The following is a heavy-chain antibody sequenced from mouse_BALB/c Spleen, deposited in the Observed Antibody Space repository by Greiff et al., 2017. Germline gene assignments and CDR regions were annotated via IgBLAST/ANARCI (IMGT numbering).Heavy chain of an antibody. D-gene: IGHD4-1*01. J-gene: IGHJ2*01. CDR3: ARSLLTGDYSDY. Sequence: EVKLMESGGGLVQPGGSRKLSCAASGFTFSSFGMHWVRQAPEKGLEWVAYISSGSSTIYYADTVKGRFTISRDNPKNTLFLQMTSLRSEDTAMYYCARSLLTGDYSDYWGQGTTLTVSS. CDR2: ISSGSSTI. CDR1: GFTFSSFG. V-gene: IGHV5-17*02.